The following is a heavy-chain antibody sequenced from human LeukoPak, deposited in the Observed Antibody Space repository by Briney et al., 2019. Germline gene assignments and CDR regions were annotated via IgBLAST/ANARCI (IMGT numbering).Heavy chain of an antibody. CDR2: ISGSGRDT. Sequence: GGSLRLSCSASGLTLSIYAMGWVRQAPGKGLQWVAGISGSGRDTYSAESVKGRFTISRDNVNNTVFLQMNSLRAEDTAIYYCVKEYTGSFCNFENWFDPWGQGTVVTVSP. V-gene: IGHV3-23*01. CDR3: VKEYTGSFCNFENWFDP. D-gene: IGHD3-10*01. J-gene: IGHJ5*02. CDR1: GLTLSIYA.